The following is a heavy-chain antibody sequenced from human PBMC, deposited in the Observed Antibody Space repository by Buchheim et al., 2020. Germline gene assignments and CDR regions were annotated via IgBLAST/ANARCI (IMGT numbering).Heavy chain of an antibody. CDR2: IRGDGSEI. CDR1: GLTFSTYW. Sequence: EVHLVESGGGLVQPGGSLRLSCAVSGLTFSTYWIHWVRQAPGKGLVWVSRIRGDGSEINYADSVKGRFTISRDSAKNTVYLQKNSPGVEDTAVYYCATLPFSDYAGHWGQGTL. D-gene: IGHD4-23*01. CDR3: ATLPFSDYAGH. J-gene: IGHJ4*02. V-gene: IGHV3-74*01.